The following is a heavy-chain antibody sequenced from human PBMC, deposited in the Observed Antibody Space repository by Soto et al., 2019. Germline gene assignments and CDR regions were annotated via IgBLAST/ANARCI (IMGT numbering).Heavy chain of an antibody. J-gene: IGHJ3*02. Sequence: PSETLSLTCAVYGGSFSGYYWSWIRQPPGKGLEWIGEINHSGSTNYNPSLKSRVTISVDTSKNQFSLKLSSVTAADTAVYYCASYVPPPPRTTVTSGAFDIWGQGTMVTVSS. CDR2: INHSGST. CDR3: ASYVPPPPRTTVTSGAFDI. D-gene: IGHD4-17*01. CDR1: GGSFSGYY. V-gene: IGHV4-34*01.